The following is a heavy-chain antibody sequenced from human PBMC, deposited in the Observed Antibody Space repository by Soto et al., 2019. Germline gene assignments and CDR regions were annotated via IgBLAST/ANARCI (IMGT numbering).Heavy chain of an antibody. V-gene: IGHV4-34*01. CDR3: ARESHDILTGPPWVWYFDL. J-gene: IGHJ2*01. Sequence: QVQLQQWGAGPLRPLETLSLTCGVSGGSFSGCYWAWIRQAPGKGLEWIGEINDRGSINYNPSLKTQVSISVDTSKNHYSLDLRAVTAADTAVYYCARESHDILTGPPWVWYFDLWGRGTLVTVSS. D-gene: IGHD3-9*01. CDR2: INDRGSI. CDR1: GGSFSGCY.